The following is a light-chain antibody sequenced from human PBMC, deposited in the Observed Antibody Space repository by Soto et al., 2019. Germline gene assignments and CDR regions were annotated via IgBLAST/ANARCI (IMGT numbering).Light chain of an antibody. Sequence: QLVLTQPPSASASLGGSVTLTCTLSSGYSNYAVDWYQQRPGKGPRFVMRVGTGEIVGSKGEGIPDRFSVLGSGLNRYLIIKNIQEDDESDFHCGAYHASGSTFDVVFGGGTKLTVL. J-gene: IGLJ2*01. CDR3: GAYHASGSTFDVV. V-gene: IGLV9-49*03. CDR1: SGYSNYA. CDR2: VGTGEIVG.